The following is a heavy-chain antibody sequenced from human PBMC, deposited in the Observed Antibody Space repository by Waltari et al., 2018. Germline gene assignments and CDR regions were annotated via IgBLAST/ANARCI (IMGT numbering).Heavy chain of an antibody. CDR2: ISSVGSTI. CDR3: ARPMPTSDYHDVFDM. D-gene: IGHD4-17*01. J-gene: IGHJ3*02. CDR1: GFTFSDYY. V-gene: IGHV3-11*04. Sequence: QVQLVESGGGLVKPGGSRSLSCAASGFTFSDYYMTWIRQAPGKGLEWISYISSVGSTIYYADSVKGRFTISRDNAKNLVYLQLDSLSAEDTAMYYCARPMPTSDYHDVFDMWGQGTMVTVSS.